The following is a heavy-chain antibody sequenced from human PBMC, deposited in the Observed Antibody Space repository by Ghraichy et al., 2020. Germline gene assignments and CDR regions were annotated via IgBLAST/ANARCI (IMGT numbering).Heavy chain of an antibody. J-gene: IGHJ6*02. CDR1: GYTFTSYG. D-gene: IGHD6-13*01. CDR2: ISAYNGNT. CDR3: ARETMRYSSRPYGMDV. Sequence: ASVKVSCKASGYTFTSYGISWVRQAPGQGLEWMGWISAYNGNTNYAQKLQGRVTMTTDTSTSTAYMELRSLRSDDTAVYYCARETMRYSSRPYGMDVWGQGTTVNPSS. V-gene: IGHV1-18*01.